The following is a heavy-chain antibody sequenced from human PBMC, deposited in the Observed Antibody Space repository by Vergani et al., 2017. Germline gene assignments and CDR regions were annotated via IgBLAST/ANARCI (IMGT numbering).Heavy chain of an antibody. D-gene: IGHD2-15*01. Sequence: QVQLVQSGAEVKKPGASVKVSCKASGYTFTSYGISWVRQAPGQGLEWMGRIIPILGIANYAQKFQGRVTITADKSTSTAYMELSSLRSEDTAVYYCASPPARVVGSDLTYGMDVWGQGTTVTVSS. CDR3: ASPPARVVGSDLTYGMDV. CDR1: GYTFTSYG. V-gene: IGHV1-69*04. J-gene: IGHJ6*02. CDR2: IIPILGIA.